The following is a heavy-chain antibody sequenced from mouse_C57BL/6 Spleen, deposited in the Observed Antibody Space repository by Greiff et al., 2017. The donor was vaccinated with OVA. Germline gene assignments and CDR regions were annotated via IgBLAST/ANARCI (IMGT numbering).Heavy chain of an antibody. V-gene: IGHV5-16*01. J-gene: IGHJ2*01. Sequence: EVKLMESEGGLVQPGSSMKLSCTASGFTFSDYYMAWVRQVPEKGLEWVANINYDGSSTYYLDSLKSRFIISRDNAKNILYLQMSSLKSEDTATYYCARFGYYVWFDYWGQGTTLTVSS. CDR3: ARFGYYVWFDY. D-gene: IGHD2-3*01. CDR1: GFTFSDYY. CDR2: INYDGSST.